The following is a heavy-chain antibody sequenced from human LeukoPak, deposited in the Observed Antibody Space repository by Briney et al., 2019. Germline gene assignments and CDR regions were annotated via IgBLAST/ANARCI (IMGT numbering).Heavy chain of an antibody. CDR1: GFTVSSNY. CDR2: IYSGGST. Sequence: AGGSLRLSCAASGFTVSSNYMSWVRQAPGKGLEWVSVIYSGGSTYYAVSVKGRFTIARDKSKNSLYLKMNSLKAEDTSVYYSARVEDSYAFDIWGQGTMVTVAS. V-gene: IGHV3-53*01. CDR3: ARVEDSYAFDI. J-gene: IGHJ3*02. D-gene: IGHD3-22*01.